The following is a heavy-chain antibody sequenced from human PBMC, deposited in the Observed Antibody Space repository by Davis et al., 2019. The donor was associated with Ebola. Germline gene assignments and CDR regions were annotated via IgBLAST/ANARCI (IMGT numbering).Heavy chain of an antibody. D-gene: IGHD1-20*01. Sequence: SETLSLTCTVSGVSVSSGSDFWTWIRQPPGQVPEWIAYVYNIGNTNYNPSLESPVTISVDTSKNQFSLRLSAVTAADTAMYCCVKDDVTAGRFNYWGQGSLVTVSS. CDR2: VYNIGNT. CDR1: GVSVSSGSDF. CDR3: VKDDVTAGRFNY. V-gene: IGHV4-61*01. J-gene: IGHJ4*02.